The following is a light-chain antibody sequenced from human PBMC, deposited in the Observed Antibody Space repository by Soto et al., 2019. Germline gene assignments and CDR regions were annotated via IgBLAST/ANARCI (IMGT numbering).Light chain of an antibody. V-gene: IGKV1-6*01. CDR2: AAS. Sequence: AIQMTQSPSSLSAPVGDRVTISCRASQGISTDLAWYQQKPGKAPKLLIFAASTLQSGVPSRFSGRVSATDFTLTISSLQPEDFATYYCHQSYSFPRTFGRGTRVEIK. CDR3: HQSYSFPRT. J-gene: IGKJ1*01. CDR1: QGISTD.